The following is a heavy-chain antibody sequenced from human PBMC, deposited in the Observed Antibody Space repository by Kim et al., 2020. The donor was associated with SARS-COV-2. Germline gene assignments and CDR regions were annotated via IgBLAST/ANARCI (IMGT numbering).Heavy chain of an antibody. D-gene: IGHD1-26*01. Sequence: GGSLRLSCAASGFTFGDYAMHWVRQAPGKGLEWVSGISWNSGSIGYVDSVKGRFTISRDNAKNSLYLRMNSLRAEDTALYYCAKDSSRGIVPTSTFFDSWGQGILVTVSS. CDR3: AKDSSRGIVPTSTFFDS. CDR2: ISWNSGSI. J-gene: IGHJ4*02. CDR1: GFTFGDYA. V-gene: IGHV3-9*01.